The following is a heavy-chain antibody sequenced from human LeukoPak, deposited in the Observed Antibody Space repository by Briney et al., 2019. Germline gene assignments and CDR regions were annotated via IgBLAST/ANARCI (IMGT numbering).Heavy chain of an antibody. V-gene: IGHV4-34*01. CDR2: INHSGRS. CDR3: ARGRRYYDNSGYYLAFIH. Sequence: SETLSLTCAVYGGSFSGYYWSWVRQPPGKGLEWIGEINHSGRSSYNPALKSRGVISVDTTKNQYYLRLRYVTAEDTAVYYCARGRRYYDNSGYYLAFIHWGQGTLVTVSS. J-gene: IGHJ4*02. CDR1: GGSFSGYY. D-gene: IGHD3-22*01.